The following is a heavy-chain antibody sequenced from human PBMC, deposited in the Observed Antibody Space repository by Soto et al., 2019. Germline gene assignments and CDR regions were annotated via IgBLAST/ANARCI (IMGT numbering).Heavy chain of an antibody. CDR2: IYSGGST. CDR1: CVAISSNY. Sequence: GVSLTLSRLSWCVAISSNYSSRVPQSPRKGLEWFSVIYSGGSTYYADSVKGRLTISRPNSKNTLYLKMNSLRDEDTAVYYCARIGGYSGYDYGNYSSSYYMDVWGQGTTVTVSS. CDR3: ARIGGYSGYDYGNYSSSYYMDV. V-gene: IGHV3-53*04. D-gene: IGHD5-12*01. J-gene: IGHJ6*03.